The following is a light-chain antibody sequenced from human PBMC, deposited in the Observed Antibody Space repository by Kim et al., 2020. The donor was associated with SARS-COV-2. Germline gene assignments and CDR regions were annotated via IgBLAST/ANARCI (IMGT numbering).Light chain of an antibody. CDR2: GKN. CDR1: SLSNDY. J-gene: IGLJ2*01. CDR3: NTRDTSGNHVV. Sequence: ALSETARITCHGGSLSNDYAGGYQQKPGRAPLLVIYGKNNRPAAIPDRVSASSSGNTASLTITGAQAEDEADYYCNTRDTSGNHVVFGGGTQLTVL. V-gene: IGLV3-19*01.